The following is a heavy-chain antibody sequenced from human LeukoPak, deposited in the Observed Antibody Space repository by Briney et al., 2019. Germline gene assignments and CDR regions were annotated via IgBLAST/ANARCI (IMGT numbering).Heavy chain of an antibody. V-gene: IGHV3-66*01. CDR1: GFTVSNNY. CDR3: ARAYDWNSFY. Sequence: GGSLRLSCAASGFTVSNNYMSWVRQPPGKGLEWVSVIYSGGNTYYADSVTDRFTISRDNSKNTLYLQMNSLRVEDTAVYYCARAYDWNSFYGGQGPLVTVSS. J-gene: IGHJ4*02. D-gene: IGHD1-1*01. CDR2: IYSGGNT.